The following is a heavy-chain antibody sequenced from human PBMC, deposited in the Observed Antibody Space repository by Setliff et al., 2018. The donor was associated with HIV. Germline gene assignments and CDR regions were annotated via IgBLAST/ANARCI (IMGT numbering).Heavy chain of an antibody. CDR1: GYSFTNHY. Sequence: ASVKVSCKPSGYSFTNHYMHWVRQAPGQGLEWMGVINPTGGSTRNTQKSQGRVAMTRDTSTSTVYMELSSPRSEDTAVYYCASAGAWQRNALDIWGQGTMVTVSS. D-gene: IGHD5-12*01. J-gene: IGHJ3*02. CDR3: ASAGAWQRNALDI. V-gene: IGHV1-46*01. CDR2: INPTGGST.